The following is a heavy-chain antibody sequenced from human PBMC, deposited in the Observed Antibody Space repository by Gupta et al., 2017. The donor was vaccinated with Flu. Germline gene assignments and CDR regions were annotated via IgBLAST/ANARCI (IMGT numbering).Heavy chain of an antibody. V-gene: IGHV4-30-2*01. CDR3: ARRLYGDYGFHYFDY. D-gene: IGHD4-17*01. CDR2: IYDTGST. Sequence: RRPTGKGLEWIGYIYDTGSTYYNPSLMRRITISVDVSKNLFSLKLRSVTAADTAVYYCARRLYGDYGFHYFDYWGQGALVTVSS. J-gene: IGHJ4*02.